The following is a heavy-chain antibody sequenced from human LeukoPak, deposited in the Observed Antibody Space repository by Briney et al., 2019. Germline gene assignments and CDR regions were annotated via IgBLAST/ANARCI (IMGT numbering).Heavy chain of an antibody. Sequence: SETLSLTCAIYSESFSGYFWSWIRQPPGKGLGWIGEINYSGSTNYNPSLKSRVTISVDTSKNQFSLKLSSVTAADTAVYYCAREGTTVTTWIDYWGQGTLVTVSS. J-gene: IGHJ4*02. D-gene: IGHD4-17*01. CDR1: SESFSGYF. CDR2: INYSGST. CDR3: AREGTTVTTWIDY. V-gene: IGHV4-34*01.